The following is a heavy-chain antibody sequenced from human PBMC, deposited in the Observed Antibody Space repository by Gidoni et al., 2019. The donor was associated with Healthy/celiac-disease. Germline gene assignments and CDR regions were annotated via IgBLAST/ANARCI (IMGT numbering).Heavy chain of an antibody. Sequence: EVQLLESGGGLVQPGGSLRLSCAASGVTFSSYAMSWVRQAPGKGLEWVSAISGSGGSTYYADSVKGRFTISRDNSKNTLYLQMNSLRAEDTAVYYCAKDGGDYYDSSGYSYWGQGTLVTVSS. V-gene: IGHV3-23*01. CDR1: GVTFSSYA. J-gene: IGHJ4*02. CDR3: AKDGGDYYDSSGYSY. CDR2: ISGSGGST. D-gene: IGHD3-22*01.